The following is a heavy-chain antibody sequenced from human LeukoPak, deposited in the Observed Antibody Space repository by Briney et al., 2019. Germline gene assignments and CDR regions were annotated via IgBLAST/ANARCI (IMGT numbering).Heavy chain of an antibody. CDR1: GGSTSSYY. Sequence: SETLSLTRTVSGGSTSSYYWSWIRQPPGKGLEWIGYIHYSGSTNYNPSLKSRVTISVDTSKNQFSLKLSSVTAADTAVYYCAREEDVYYGMDVWGQGTTVTVSS. CDR3: AREEDVYYGMDV. J-gene: IGHJ6*02. CDR2: IHYSGST. V-gene: IGHV4-59*12.